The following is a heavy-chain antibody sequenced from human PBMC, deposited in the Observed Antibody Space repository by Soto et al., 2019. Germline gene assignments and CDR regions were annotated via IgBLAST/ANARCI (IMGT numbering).Heavy chain of an antibody. CDR3: ARDFSLAVAGSFGY. CDR1: GGSISSGGYY. D-gene: IGHD6-19*01. CDR2: IYYSGST. Sequence: SETLSLTCTVSGGSISSGGYYWSWIRQHPGKGLEWIGYIYYSGSTYYNPSLKSRVTISVDTSRNQFSLKLTSVTAADTAIYYCARDFSLAVAGSFGYGGQGTLVTVSS. V-gene: IGHV4-31*03. J-gene: IGHJ4*02.